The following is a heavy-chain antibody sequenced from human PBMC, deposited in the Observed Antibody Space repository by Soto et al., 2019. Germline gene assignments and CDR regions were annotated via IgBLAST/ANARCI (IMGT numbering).Heavy chain of an antibody. CDR1: GFTFSSYG. CDR3: AKDLSCSSTSCYGTYYYYGMDV. J-gene: IGHJ6*02. D-gene: IGHD2-2*01. Sequence: GGSLRLSCAASGFTFSSYGMHWVRQAPGKGLEWVAVISYDGSNKYYADSVKGRFTISRDNSKNTLYLQMNSLRAEDTAVYYCAKDLSCSSTSCYGTYYYYGMDVWGQGTTVTVS. V-gene: IGHV3-30*18. CDR2: ISYDGSNK.